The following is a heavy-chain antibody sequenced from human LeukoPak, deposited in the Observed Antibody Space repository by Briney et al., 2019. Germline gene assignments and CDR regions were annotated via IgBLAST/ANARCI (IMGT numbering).Heavy chain of an antibody. Sequence: SETLSLTCAVYGGSFSGYYWSWIRQPPGKGLEWIGEINHSGSTDYNPSLKSRVTISVDTSKNQFSLKLSSVTAADTAVYYCARGVARSSKFHFSYYFDYWGQGTLVTVSS. CDR3: ARGVARSSKFHFSYYFDY. CDR1: GGSFSGYY. D-gene: IGHD6-6*01. V-gene: IGHV4-34*01. CDR2: INHSGST. J-gene: IGHJ4*02.